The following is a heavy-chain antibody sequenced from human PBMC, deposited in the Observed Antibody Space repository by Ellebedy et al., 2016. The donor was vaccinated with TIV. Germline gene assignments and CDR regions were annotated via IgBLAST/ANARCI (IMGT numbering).Heavy chain of an antibody. CDR3: ARSYGSGWYLY. CDR2: IYYSGST. V-gene: IGHV4-61*08. D-gene: IGHD6-19*01. Sequence: SETLSLTXTVSGGSISSGGYYWSWIRQHPGKGLEWIGYIYYSGSTNYNPSLKSRVTMSVDTSKNQFSLKLSSVTAADTAVYYCARSYGSGWYLYWGQGTLVTVSS. CDR1: GGSISSGGYY. J-gene: IGHJ4*02.